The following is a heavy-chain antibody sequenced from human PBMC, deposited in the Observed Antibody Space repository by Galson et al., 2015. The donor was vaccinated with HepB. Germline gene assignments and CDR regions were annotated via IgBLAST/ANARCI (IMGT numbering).Heavy chain of an antibody. CDR2: IGPYSGNT. CDR1: GYTFGRYI. J-gene: IGHJ4*02. Sequence: SVKVSCKASGYTFGRYIITWLRQAPGQGLECLGWIGPYSGNTHYAQKLQGRVTMTTDTSTGTAYMDLRSLRSDDTALYYCARVGMTYYYFDYWGQGTLVTVSS. CDR3: ARVGMTYYYFDY. D-gene: IGHD1-14*01. V-gene: IGHV1-18*01.